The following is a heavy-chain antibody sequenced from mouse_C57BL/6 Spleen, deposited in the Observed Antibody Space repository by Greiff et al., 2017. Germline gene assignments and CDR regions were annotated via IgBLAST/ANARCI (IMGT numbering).Heavy chain of an antibody. CDR2: INPYNGGT. CDR1: GYTFTDYY. Sequence: EVQGVESGPVLVKPGASVKMSCKASGYTFTDYYMNWVKQSHGKSLEWIGVINPYNGGTSYNQKFKGKATLTVDKSSSTAYMELNSLTSEDSAVYYCARSGGDYVWYFDVWGTGTTVTVSS. J-gene: IGHJ1*03. V-gene: IGHV1-19*01. CDR3: ARSGGDYVWYFDV. D-gene: IGHD2-4*01.